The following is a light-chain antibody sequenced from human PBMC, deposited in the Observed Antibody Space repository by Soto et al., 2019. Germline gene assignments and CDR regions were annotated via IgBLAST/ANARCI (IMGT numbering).Light chain of an antibody. CDR2: KAS. CDR1: QALXSW. CDR3: QHYNSYPEA. J-gene: IGKJ1*01. V-gene: IGKV1-5*03. Sequence: DVQMTQSPSRVSGSLGDGATITCRARQALXSWFAWFQQKPGKAPKVLXDKASTLKRGVPSRCSGSGSATEFTLTISSLQPDDFANYYFQHYNSYPEAFGQGTKVDIK.